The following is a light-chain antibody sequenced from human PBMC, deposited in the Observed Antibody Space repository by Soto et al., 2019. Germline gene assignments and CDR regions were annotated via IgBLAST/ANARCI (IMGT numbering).Light chain of an antibody. CDR3: QQFGGSPWT. V-gene: IGKV3-20*01. J-gene: IGKJ1*01. CDR1: QSVRSSY. Sequence: EIVLTQSPGTLSLSPGERATLSCRASQSVRSSYLAWYQQKPGQAPRLLIYGASSRATGIPDRFSGSGSGTDFTLTISGLEPEDLAVYYCQQFGGSPWTFGQGTKVEIK. CDR2: GAS.